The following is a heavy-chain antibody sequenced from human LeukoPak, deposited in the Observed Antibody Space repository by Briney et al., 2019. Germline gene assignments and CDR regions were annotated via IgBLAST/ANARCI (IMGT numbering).Heavy chain of an antibody. D-gene: IGHD1-26*01. CDR3: ARVGGIVGAPDAFDI. CDR1: GFTFSNYS. CDR2: ISSSSYI. V-gene: IGHV3-21*01. J-gene: IGHJ3*02. Sequence: GGSLRPSCAASGFTFSNYSMNWVRQAPGKGLEWVSSISSSSYIYYADSVKGRFTISRDNAKNSLYLQMNSLRAEDTAVYYCARVGGIVGAPDAFDIWGQGTMVTVSS.